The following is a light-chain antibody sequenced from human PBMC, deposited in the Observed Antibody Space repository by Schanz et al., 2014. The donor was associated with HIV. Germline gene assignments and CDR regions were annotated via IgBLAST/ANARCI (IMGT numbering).Light chain of an antibody. CDR3: QQYYSYPPVT. CDR2: AAS. Sequence: DIQMTQSPSTLSAFVGDRVTITCRASQSIGNSLAWYQLKPGRAPKLLIYAASTLVSGVPLKFSGTGSGTEFTLTISSLQPEDFATYYCQQYYSYPPVTFGQGTRLEIK. J-gene: IGKJ5*01. V-gene: IGKV1-5*03. CDR1: QSIGNS.